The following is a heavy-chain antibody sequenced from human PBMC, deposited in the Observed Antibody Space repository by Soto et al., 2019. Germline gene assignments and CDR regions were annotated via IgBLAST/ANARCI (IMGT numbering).Heavy chain of an antibody. CDR2: IYYSGST. Sequence: SETLSLTCTVSGGSVSSGSYYWSWIRQPPGKGLEWIGYIYYSGSTNYNPSLKSRVTISVDTSKNQFSLKPSSVTAADTAVYYCAREVEYSITIFGVVTTYYFDYWGQGTLVTVSS. D-gene: IGHD3-3*01. V-gene: IGHV4-61*01. J-gene: IGHJ4*02. CDR1: GGSVSSGSYY. CDR3: AREVEYSITIFGVVTTYYFDY.